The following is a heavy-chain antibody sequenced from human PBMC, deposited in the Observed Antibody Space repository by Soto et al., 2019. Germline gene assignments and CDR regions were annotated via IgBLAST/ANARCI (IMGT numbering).Heavy chain of an antibody. CDR2: ISGSGGST. J-gene: IGHJ4*02. CDR1: GFTFSSYA. CDR3: AKEGEHSSGWANFDY. Sequence: EVQLLESGGGLVQPGGSLRLSCAASGFTFSSYAMSWVRQAPGKGLEWVSAISGSGGSTYYADSVKGRFTISRDNSKNTLYPQMNSLRADDTAVYYCAKEGEHSSGWANFDYWGQGTLVTVSS. D-gene: IGHD6-19*01. V-gene: IGHV3-23*01.